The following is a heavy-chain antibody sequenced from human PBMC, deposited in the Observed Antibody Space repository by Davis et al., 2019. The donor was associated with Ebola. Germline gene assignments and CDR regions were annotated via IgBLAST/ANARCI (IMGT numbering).Heavy chain of an antibody. CDR2: ITSSGTIT. V-gene: IGHV3-11*04. CDR3: ARGGIRGYYYYMDV. D-gene: IGHD3-10*01. Sequence: GSLRLSCVASGFTFSDYYMTWIRQAPGKGLEWVSYITSSGTITYYADSVKGRFSISRDNAKNSLYLQMNSLRVEDTAVYYCARGGIRGYYYYMDVWGKGTTVTVSS. J-gene: IGHJ6*03. CDR1: GFTFSDYY.